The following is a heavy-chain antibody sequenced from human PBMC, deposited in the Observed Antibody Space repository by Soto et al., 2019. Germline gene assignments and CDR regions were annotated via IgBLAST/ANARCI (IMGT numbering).Heavy chain of an antibody. J-gene: IGHJ4*02. D-gene: IGHD3-16*01. CDR3: ARETHYGFFDY. Sequence: HPGGSLRLSCAASGFTFSSYWMSWVRQAPGKGLEWVANIKQDGSEKYYVDSVKGRFTISRDNAKNSLYLQMNSPRAEDTAVYYCARETHYGFFDYWGQGTLVTVSS. CDR1: GFTFSSYW. CDR2: IKQDGSEK. V-gene: IGHV3-7*01.